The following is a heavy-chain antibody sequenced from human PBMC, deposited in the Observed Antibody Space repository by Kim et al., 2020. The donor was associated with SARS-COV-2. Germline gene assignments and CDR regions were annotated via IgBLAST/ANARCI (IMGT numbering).Heavy chain of an antibody. V-gene: IGHV1-69*13. D-gene: IGHD2-2*01. CDR3: SRAGCSSTSCHLDY. Sequence: SVNVSCKASGGTFSSYAISWVRQAPGQGLEWMGGIIPIFGTANYAQKFQGRVTITADESTSTAYMELSSLRSEDTAVYYCSRAGCSSTSCHLDYWGQGTLVTVSS. J-gene: IGHJ4*02. CDR2: IIPIFGTA. CDR1: GGTFSSYA.